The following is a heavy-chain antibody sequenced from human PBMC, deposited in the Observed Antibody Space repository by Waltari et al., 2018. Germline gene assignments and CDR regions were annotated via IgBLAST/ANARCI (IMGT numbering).Heavy chain of an antibody. V-gene: IGHV3-21*01. CDR1: GFTFSSYS. Sequence: EVQLVESGGGLVKPGGSLRLSCAASGFTFSSYSMNWVRQAPGKGLEWVSSIRSSSSYIYYADSVKGGFTISRDNAKNSLYRQMNSLRAEDTAVYYCARERGRYCSGGSCYTGFDYWGQGTLVTVSS. CDR2: IRSSSSYI. CDR3: ARERGRYCSGGSCYTGFDY. D-gene: IGHD2-15*01. J-gene: IGHJ4*02.